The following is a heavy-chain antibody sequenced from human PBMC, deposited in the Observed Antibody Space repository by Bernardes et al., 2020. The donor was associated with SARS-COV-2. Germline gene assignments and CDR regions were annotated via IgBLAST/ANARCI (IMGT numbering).Heavy chain of an antibody. D-gene: IGHD6-13*01. CDR1: GGSFSGYY. CDR3: ARGLPSSSWYYYYYGMDV. Sequence: SETLSLTCAVYGGSFSGYYWSWIRQPPGKGLEWIGEINHSGSTNYNPSLKSRVTISVDTSKNQFSLKLSSVTAADTAVYYCARGLPSSSWYYYYYGMDVWGRGTLVTVSS. V-gene: IGHV4-34*01. J-gene: IGHJ6*02. CDR2: INHSGST.